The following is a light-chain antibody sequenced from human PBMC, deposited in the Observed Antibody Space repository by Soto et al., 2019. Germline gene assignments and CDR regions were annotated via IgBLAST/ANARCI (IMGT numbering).Light chain of an antibody. V-gene: IGKV1-5*01. CDR2: DAS. Sequence: DIQMTQSPSTLSASVGDRVTITCRASQSISSWLAWYQQKPGKAPKLLIYDASSWESGVPSRFSGSGSETEFTLTISSLQPDDFATYYCQQYNSYSPYTFGQGTKLEIK. CDR1: QSISSW. J-gene: IGKJ2*01. CDR3: QQYNSYSPYT.